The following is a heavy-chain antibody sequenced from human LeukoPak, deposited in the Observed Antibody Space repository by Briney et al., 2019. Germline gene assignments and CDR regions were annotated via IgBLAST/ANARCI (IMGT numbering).Heavy chain of an antibody. D-gene: IGHD5-18*01. CDR1: GFTFNSYT. V-gene: IGHV3-23*01. CDR3: AKDSGYTYGLSPYYFDC. Sequence: GGSLRLSCAASGFTFNSYTMNWVRQAPGKGLEWVSAITGSGVSTHYADSVKGRFTISRDNSKDSLYLQMSSLRAEDTAVYYCAKDSGYTYGLSPYYFDCWGQGTLVTVSA. J-gene: IGHJ4*02. CDR2: ITGSGVST.